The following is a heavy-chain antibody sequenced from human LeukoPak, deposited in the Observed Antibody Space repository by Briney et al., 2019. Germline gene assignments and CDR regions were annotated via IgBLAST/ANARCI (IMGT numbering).Heavy chain of an antibody. V-gene: IGHV4-30-4*08. CDR1: GGSINSGDYY. CDR3: ATERPEWGAYSLLEYYYMDV. CDR2: IYYSGST. D-gene: IGHD1-1*01. J-gene: IGHJ6*03. Sequence: SETLSRNCTVSGGSINSGDYYWSWIRQPPGKGLEWIGYIYYSGSTYYNPSLKSRVTISVDTSKNQFSLQLSSVTAADKAVYYWATERPEWGAYSLLEYYYMDVWGKGTTVTVSS.